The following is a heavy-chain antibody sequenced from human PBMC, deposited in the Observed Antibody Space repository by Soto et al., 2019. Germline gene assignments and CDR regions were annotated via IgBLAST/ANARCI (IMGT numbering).Heavy chain of an antibody. D-gene: IGHD3-22*01. CDR3: ARVVHYYDSSGYYYQYYFDY. V-gene: IGHV4-30-4*01. Sequence: QVQLQESGPGLVKPSQTLSLTCTVSGGSISSGDYYWSWIRQPPGKGLEWIGYIYYSGSTYYNPSXXXRATISVDTSXXQXSXXLSAGAAADTAVYYCARVVHYYDSSGYYYQYYFDYWGQGTLVTVSS. J-gene: IGHJ4*02. CDR2: IYYSGST. CDR1: GGSISSGDYY.